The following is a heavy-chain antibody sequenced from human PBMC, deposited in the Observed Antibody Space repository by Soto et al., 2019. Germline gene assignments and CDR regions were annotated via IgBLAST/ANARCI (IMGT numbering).Heavy chain of an antibody. D-gene: IGHD3-3*01. J-gene: IGHJ3*02. V-gene: IGHV1-18*01. Sequence: ASVKVSCKASGYTFTSCGISWVRQAPGQGLEWMGWISAYNGNTNYAQKLQGRVTMTTDTSTSTAYMELRSLRSDDTAVYYCASNILEWLPDDAFDIWGQGTMVTVSS. CDR3: ASNILEWLPDDAFDI. CDR2: ISAYNGNT. CDR1: GYTFTSCG.